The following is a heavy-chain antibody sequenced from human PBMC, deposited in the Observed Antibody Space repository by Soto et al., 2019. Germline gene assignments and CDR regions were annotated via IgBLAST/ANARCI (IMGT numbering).Heavy chain of an antibody. V-gene: IGHV1-58*01. J-gene: IGHJ4*02. CDR1: GFTFTSSA. CDR3: AADYDILTGYDYFDY. D-gene: IGHD3-9*01. CDR2: IVVGSGNT. Sequence: SVKVSCKASGFTFTSSAVQWVRQARGQRLEWIGWIVVGSGNTNYAQKFQERVTITRDMSTSTAYMELSSLRSEDTAVYYCAADYDILTGYDYFDYWGQGTLVTVSS.